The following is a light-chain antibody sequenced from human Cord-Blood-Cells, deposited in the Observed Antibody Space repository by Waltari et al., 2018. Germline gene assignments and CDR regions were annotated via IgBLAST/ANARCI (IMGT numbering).Light chain of an antibody. CDR3: QQYNNWPFT. CDR2: GAS. V-gene: IGKV3-15*01. Sequence: DIVMTQSPATLSVSPGERATLSCRASQSVSSNLAWFQQKPGQAPRLLIYGASTRAPGIPARFSGSGSGTEFTLTISSLQSEDFAVYYCQQYNNWPFTFGPGTKVDIK. CDR1: QSVSSN. J-gene: IGKJ3*01.